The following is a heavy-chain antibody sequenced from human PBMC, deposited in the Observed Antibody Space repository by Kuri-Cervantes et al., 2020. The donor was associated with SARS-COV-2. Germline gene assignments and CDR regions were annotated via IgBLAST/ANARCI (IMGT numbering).Heavy chain of an antibody. Sequence: SQTLSLTCAVSGYSISSGYYWGWIRQPPGKGLEWIGSIYYSGSTYYNPSLKSRVTISVDTSKNQFSLKLSSVTAADTAAYYCARHEGWFPLWLPFDYWGQGTLVTVSS. V-gene: IGHV4-38-2*01. D-gene: IGHD5-18*01. CDR1: GYSISSGYY. CDR3: ARHEGWFPLWLPFDY. J-gene: IGHJ4*02. CDR2: IYYSGST.